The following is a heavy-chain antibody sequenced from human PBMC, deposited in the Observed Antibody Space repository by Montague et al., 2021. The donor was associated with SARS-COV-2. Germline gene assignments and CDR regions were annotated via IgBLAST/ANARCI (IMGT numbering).Heavy chain of an antibody. J-gene: IGHJ6*02. CDR2: IYSCGST. CDR3: ARYQRRCGSGSYYGPHYYYYGMDV. Sequence: SLRLSCAASGFTVSSNYMSWVRQAPGKGLEWVSVIYSCGSTYYADSVKGRFTISRDNSKNTLYLQMNSLRAEDTAVYYCARYQRRCGSGSYYGPHYYYYGMDVWGQGTTVTVSS. V-gene: IGHV3-66*02. CDR1: GFTVSSNY. D-gene: IGHD3-10*01.